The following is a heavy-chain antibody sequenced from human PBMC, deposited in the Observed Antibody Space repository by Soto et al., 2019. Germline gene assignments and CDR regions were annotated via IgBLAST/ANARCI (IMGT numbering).Heavy chain of an antibody. J-gene: IGHJ4*02. CDR2: ISYDSSNK. D-gene: IGHD2-15*01. CDR1: GFTFSYG. CDR3: AKLVIGYCSGNTCDDY. Sequence: VRLLESGGGLIQPGGSLSLSCAASGFTFSYGIHWLRQAPGKGLEWVAYISYDSSNKFYGDSVKGRFTISRDNSKNTQFLQMNSLRAEDTAVYYCAKLVIGYCSGNTCDDYWGQGTLVAVSS. V-gene: IGHV3-30*18.